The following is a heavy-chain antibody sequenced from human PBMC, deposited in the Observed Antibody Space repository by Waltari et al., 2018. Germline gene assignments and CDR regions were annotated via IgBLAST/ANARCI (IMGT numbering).Heavy chain of an antibody. V-gene: IGHV1-2*06. CDR2: INPNSGGT. D-gene: IGHD1-26*01. CDR3: AREWELTLDY. Sequence: QVQLVQSGAEVKKPGASVKVSCKASGYTFTGYSMHWGRQAPVQAFEWMGRINPNSGGTNYAQKFQGRVTMTRDTSISTAYMELSRLRSDDTAVYYCAREWELTLDYWGQGTLVTVSS. CDR1: GYTFTGYS. J-gene: IGHJ4*02.